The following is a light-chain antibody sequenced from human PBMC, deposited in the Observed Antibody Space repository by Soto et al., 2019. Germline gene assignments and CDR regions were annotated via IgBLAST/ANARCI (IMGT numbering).Light chain of an antibody. CDR1: QSVSSSD. V-gene: IGKV3-15*01. J-gene: IGKJ1*01. CDR3: QQYNKWPST. Sequence: IGLTQSPGTLSLSPWERATRSCRASQSVSSSDLAWYQQKPGQAPRLLIYGTSNRAAGVPARYSGSRSGTDFTLTISSLQSEDFAVYYCQQYNKWPSTFGQGTKVDIK. CDR2: GTS.